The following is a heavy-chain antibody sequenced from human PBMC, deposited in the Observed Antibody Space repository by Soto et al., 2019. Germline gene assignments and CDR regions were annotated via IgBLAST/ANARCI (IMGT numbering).Heavy chain of an antibody. D-gene: IGHD2-2*01. CDR2: ISGTGVPT. J-gene: IGHJ5*02. CDR3: AKSFCSSSSCFFLWVDP. CDR1: GFDFSSYA. Sequence: PGGSLRLSCAASGFDFSSYAMSWVRQAPGKGLECISLISGTGVPTLYAESVKGRFSVSRDNSKDTLFLEMNNLGADDTAMYYCAKSFCSSSSCFFLWVDPWGPGTLVTVSS. V-gene: IGHV3-23*01.